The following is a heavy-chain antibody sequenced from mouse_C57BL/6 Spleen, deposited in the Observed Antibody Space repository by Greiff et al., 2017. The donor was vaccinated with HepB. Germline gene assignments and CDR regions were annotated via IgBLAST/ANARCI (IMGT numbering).Heavy chain of an antibody. D-gene: IGHD2-3*01. V-gene: IGHV2-6-1*01. CDR2: IWSDGST. Sequence: VKLQESGPGLVAPSQSLSITCTVSGFSLTSYGVHWVRQPPGKGLEWLVVIWSDGSTTYNSALISRLSISKDNTKSQVFLKMNRLQTDDTAMCYCARQAEEGYYVFDYWGQGTTRTVSS. CDR1: GFSLTSYG. CDR3: ARQAEEGYYVFDY. J-gene: IGHJ2*01.